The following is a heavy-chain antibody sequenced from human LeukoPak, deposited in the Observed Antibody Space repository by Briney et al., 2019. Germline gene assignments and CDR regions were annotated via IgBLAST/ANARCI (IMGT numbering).Heavy chain of an antibody. V-gene: IGHV3-7*01. CDR1: GFTFSNYW. Sequence: PGGSLRLSCAASGFTFSNYWMGWVRQAPGKGLEWVANIKQDGSEKYVDSVRGRFTVSRDNADNSLYLQMNSLRAEDTAKYYCARDLSPMSSGSYDRSYYFDYWGQGTLVTVSS. D-gene: IGHD1-26*01. J-gene: IGHJ4*02. CDR2: IKQDGSEK. CDR3: ARDLSPMSSGSYDRSYYFDY.